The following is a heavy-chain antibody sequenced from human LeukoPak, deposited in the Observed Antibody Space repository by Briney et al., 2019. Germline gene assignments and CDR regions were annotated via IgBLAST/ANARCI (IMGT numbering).Heavy chain of an antibody. CDR3: AKAIEMATQAGVDAFDI. V-gene: IGHV3-9*01. CDR2: ISWNSGSI. Sequence: PGGSVRLSCAASGFTFDDYAMHWVRQAPGKGLEWVSGISWNSGSIGYADSVKGRFTISRDNAKNSLYLQMNSLRAEDTALYYCAKAIEMATQAGVDAFDIWGQGTMVTVSS. CDR1: GFTFDDYA. J-gene: IGHJ3*02. D-gene: IGHD5-24*01.